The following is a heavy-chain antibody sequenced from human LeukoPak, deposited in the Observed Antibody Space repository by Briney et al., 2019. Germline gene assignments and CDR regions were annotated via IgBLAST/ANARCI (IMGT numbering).Heavy chain of an antibody. CDR2: IKQDGSEK. Sequence: GGSLRPSCAASGFTFSSYWMTWVRQAPGKGLEWVANIKQDGSEKYYVDSVKGRFTISRDNAKNSLYLQMNSLRAEDTAVYYCARLANSGSYLYYFDYWGQGTLVTVSS. J-gene: IGHJ4*02. CDR3: ARLANSGSYLYYFDY. CDR1: GFTFSSYW. D-gene: IGHD1-26*01. V-gene: IGHV3-7*01.